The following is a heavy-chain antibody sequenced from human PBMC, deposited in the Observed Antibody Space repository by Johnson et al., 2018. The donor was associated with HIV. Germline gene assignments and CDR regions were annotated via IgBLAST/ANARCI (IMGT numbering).Heavy chain of an antibody. CDR3: ARSRYDSSGYGV. Sequence: QVQLVESGGGVVQPGRSLRLSCAASGFTFSSYAMHWVRQAPGKGLEWVAVISYDGSNKYYADSVKGRFTMSRDYSKNTLYLQMNSLRAEDTAVYYCARSRYDSSGYGVGGQGTMVTVSS. CDR2: ISYDGSNK. V-gene: IGHV3-30*14. J-gene: IGHJ3*01. D-gene: IGHD3-22*01. CDR1: GFTFSSYA.